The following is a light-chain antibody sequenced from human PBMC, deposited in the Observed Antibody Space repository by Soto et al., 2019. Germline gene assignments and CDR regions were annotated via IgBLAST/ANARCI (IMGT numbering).Light chain of an antibody. J-gene: IGKJ5*01. Sequence: DIQLTQSPSFLSASVGDRVTITCRASQGIRSYLAWYQQKPGRAPKLLMYIASTLQTGVPSRFSGSESGTEFTLTITSLQPEDFATYYCQQLNSYPITLGQGTRLEIK. CDR2: IAS. CDR3: QQLNSYPIT. CDR1: QGIRSY. V-gene: IGKV1-9*01.